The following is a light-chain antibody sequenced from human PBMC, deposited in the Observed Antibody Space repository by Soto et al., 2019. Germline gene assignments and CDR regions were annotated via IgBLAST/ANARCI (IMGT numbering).Light chain of an antibody. Sequence: DIQMTQSPSTLSASVGDRVTITCRASQSISSWLAWYQQKPGKAPKLLIYKASSLESGVPSRFSGSGSGTEFTLTISSLQPDDFATYYCQQYSSYSWTLGQGTKVEIK. V-gene: IGKV1-5*03. CDR3: QQYSSYSWT. CDR1: QSISSW. CDR2: KAS. J-gene: IGKJ1*01.